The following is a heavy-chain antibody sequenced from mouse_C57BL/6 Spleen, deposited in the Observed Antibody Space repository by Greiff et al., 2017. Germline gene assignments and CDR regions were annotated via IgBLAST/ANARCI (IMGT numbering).Heavy chain of an antibody. V-gene: IGHV1-18*01. D-gene: IGHD1-1*01. CDR1: GYTFTDYN. CDR2: INPNNGGT. J-gene: IGHJ4*01. CDR3: ARGYYGSSDYAMDY. Sequence: VQLQQSGPELVKPGASVKIPCKASGYTFTDYNMDWVKQSPGKSLEWIGDINPNNGGTIYNQKFKGKATLTVDKSSSTAYMELRSLTSEDTAVYYCARGYYGSSDYAMDYWGQGTSVTVSS.